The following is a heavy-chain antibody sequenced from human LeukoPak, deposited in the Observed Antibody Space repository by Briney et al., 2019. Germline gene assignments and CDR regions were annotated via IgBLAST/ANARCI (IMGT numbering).Heavy chain of an antibody. CDR1: GGSISSSNW. Sequence: SETLSLTCAVSGGSISSSNWWSWVRQPPGKGLEWIGEIYHSGSTNYNPSLKSRVTISVDTSKNQFSLKLSSVTAADTAVYYCARGRRWSRPGFDYWGQGTLVTVSS. D-gene: IGHD4-23*01. J-gene: IGHJ4*02. V-gene: IGHV4-4*02. CDR2: IYHSGST. CDR3: ARGRRWSRPGFDY.